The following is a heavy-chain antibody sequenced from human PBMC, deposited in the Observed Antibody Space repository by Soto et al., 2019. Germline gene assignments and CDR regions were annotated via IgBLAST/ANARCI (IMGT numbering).Heavy chain of an antibody. CDR3: ARVSMHSTTQPPGH. V-gene: IGHV3-21*01. CDR1: GFTFSIYS. J-gene: IGHJ4*02. D-gene: IGHD1-1*01. CDR2: ISSSGTYI. Sequence: EVQLVESGGGLVKPGGSLRLSCEASGFTFSIYSMSWVRQAPGKGLEWVSSISSSGTYIYYADSMKGRFTISRGDARNSLYLQMSSLRAEDTAVYYCARVSMHSTTQPPGHWGQGTLVNVSS.